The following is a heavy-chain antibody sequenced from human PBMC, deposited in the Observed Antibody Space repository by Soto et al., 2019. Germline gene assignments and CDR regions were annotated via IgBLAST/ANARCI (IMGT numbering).Heavy chain of an antibody. V-gene: IGHV4-59*01. CDR2: IYYSGST. J-gene: IGHJ4*02. Sequence: SETLSLTCPVSGGSISSYYWSWIRQPPGKGLEWIGYIYYSGSTNYNPSLKSRVTISVDTSKNQFSLKLSSVTAADTAVYYCARGGGDYGDLRYYFDYWGQGTLVTVSS. CDR1: GGSISSYY. D-gene: IGHD4-17*01. CDR3: ARGGGDYGDLRYYFDY.